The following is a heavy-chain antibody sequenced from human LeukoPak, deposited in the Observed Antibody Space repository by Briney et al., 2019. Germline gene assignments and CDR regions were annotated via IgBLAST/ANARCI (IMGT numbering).Heavy chain of an antibody. D-gene: IGHD5-12*01. Sequence: SETLSLTCTVSGGSISSGGYYWSWIRQHPGKGLEWIGYIYYSGSTNYNPSLKSRVTISVDTSKNQFSLKLSSVTAADTAVYYCARQLSFRDIVATSSPFDYWGQGTLVTVSS. CDR3: ARQLSFRDIVATSSPFDY. CDR2: IYYSGST. J-gene: IGHJ4*02. CDR1: GGSISSGGYY. V-gene: IGHV4-61*08.